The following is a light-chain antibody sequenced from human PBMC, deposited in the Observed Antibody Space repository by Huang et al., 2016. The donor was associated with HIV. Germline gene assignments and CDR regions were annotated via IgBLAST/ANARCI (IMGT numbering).Light chain of an antibody. CDR1: QSLSSSY. CDR3: QQYGSSPWT. CDR2: ATS. J-gene: IGKJ1*01. V-gene: IGKV3-20*01. Sequence: EIVLTQSPGTLSLSLGDRATLSCRASQSLSSSYLAWYQQKPGQAPRLLIYATSSRATGIPDRFSGSASGTDVTLTIGRLEPEDLAVYYCQQYGSSPWTFGQGTKVE.